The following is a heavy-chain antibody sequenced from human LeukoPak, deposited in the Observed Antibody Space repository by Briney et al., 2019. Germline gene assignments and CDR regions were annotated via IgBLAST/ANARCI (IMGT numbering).Heavy chain of an antibody. CDR1: GFTFSSYS. Sequence: GGSLRLSCAASGFTFSSYSMNWVRHGPEKGLEWVSSISSSGTYVYYADSVKGRFTISRDNAKNSVYLQMNSLRAEDTAVYYCTRRGHAAVAIQKDDALDIWGQGTMVTVSS. CDR2: ISSSGTYV. D-gene: IGHD2-2*01. CDR3: TRRGHAAVAIQKDDALDI. J-gene: IGHJ3*02. V-gene: IGHV3-21*01.